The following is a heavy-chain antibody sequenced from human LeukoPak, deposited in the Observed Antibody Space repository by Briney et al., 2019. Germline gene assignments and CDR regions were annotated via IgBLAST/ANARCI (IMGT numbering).Heavy chain of an antibody. CDR1: GFTFSDYY. J-gene: IGHJ4*02. V-gene: IGHV3-23*01. D-gene: IGHD5-24*01. CDR3: AKDDRWLQFCC. CDR2: IIPSGHTT. Sequence: GGSLRLSCAASGFTFSDYYMSWIRQAPGKGLEWVSGIIPSGHTTYYADSVRGRFTISRDNSRNTVYLQMNSLRAEDTAVYYCAKDDRWLQFCCWGQGTLVTVSA.